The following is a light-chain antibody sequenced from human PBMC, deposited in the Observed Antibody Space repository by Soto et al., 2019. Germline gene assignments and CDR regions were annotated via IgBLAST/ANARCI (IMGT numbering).Light chain of an antibody. CDR3: QQYVSPPIT. CDR1: QSVSSN. Sequence: EIVMTQAPTILSVSPGERAHLSCRASQSVSSNLAWYQQKPGQSPRLLIYGASSRATGIPDRFSGSGSGTDFTLTISRLEPEDFAVYYCQQYVSPPITFGQGTRLEIK. V-gene: IGKV3-20*01. J-gene: IGKJ5*01. CDR2: GAS.